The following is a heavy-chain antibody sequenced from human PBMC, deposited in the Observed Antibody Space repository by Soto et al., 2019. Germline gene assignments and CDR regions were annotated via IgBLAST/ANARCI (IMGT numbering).Heavy chain of an antibody. V-gene: IGHV3-21*01. CDR2: ISSSSSYI. CDR1: GFTFSSYS. Sequence: KSGGSLRLSCAASGFTFSSYSMNWVRQAPGKGLEWVSSISSSSSYIYYADSVKGRFTISRDNAKNSLYLQMNSLRAEDTAVYYCARDTEGIVGKKDAFDIWGQGTMVTVSS. J-gene: IGHJ3*02. CDR3: ARDTEGIVGKKDAFDI. D-gene: IGHD1-26*01.